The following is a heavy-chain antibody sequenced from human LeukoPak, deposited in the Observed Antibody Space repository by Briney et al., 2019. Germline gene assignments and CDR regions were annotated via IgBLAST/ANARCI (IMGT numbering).Heavy chain of an antibody. V-gene: IGHV3-64D*06. CDR1: GFTFSSYS. CDR2: ISYTGGTT. J-gene: IGHJ4*02. D-gene: IGHD5-24*01. Sequence: PGGSLRLSCSASGFTFSSYSMHWVRQAPGKGLEYVSAISYTGGTTYYADSVKGRFTISRDDSKNTLYLQMSSLRAEDTAVYYCVQRGDAYSVWGQGTMVTVSS. CDR3: VQRGDAYSV.